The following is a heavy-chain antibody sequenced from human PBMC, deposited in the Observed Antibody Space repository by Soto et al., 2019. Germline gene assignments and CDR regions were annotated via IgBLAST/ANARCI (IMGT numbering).Heavy chain of an antibody. CDR3: AREVFYSSSQNTYYGMDV. V-gene: IGHV6-1*01. J-gene: IGHJ6*02. CDR1: GDSVSSNSAA. D-gene: IGHD6-13*01. Sequence: SQTLSLTCAISGDSVSSNSAAWNWIRQSPSRGLEWLGRTYYRSKWYNDYAVSVKSRITINPDTSKNQFSLQLNSVTPEDTAVYYCAREVFYSSSQNTYYGMDVWGQGTTVTVSS. CDR2: TYYRSKWYN.